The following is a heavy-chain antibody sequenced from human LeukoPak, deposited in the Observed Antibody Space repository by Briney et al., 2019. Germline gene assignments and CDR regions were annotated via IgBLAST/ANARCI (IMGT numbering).Heavy chain of an antibody. J-gene: IGHJ4*02. V-gene: IGHV3-9*01. CDR3: AKDKVPVVTPFIDY. D-gene: IGHD4-23*01. CDR1: GFTFDDYA. Sequence: GGSLRLSCAASGFTFDDYAMHWVRQAPGKGLEWVSGISWNSGSIGYADSVKGRFTISRDNAKNSLYLQMNSLRAEDTALYYCAKDKVPVVTPFIDYWGQGTLVTVSS. CDR2: ISWNSGSI.